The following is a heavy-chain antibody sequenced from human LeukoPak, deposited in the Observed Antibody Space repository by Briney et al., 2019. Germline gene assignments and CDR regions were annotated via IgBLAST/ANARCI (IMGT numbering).Heavy chain of an antibody. D-gene: IGHD3-10*01. J-gene: IGHJ5*02. V-gene: IGHV4-39*01. CDR1: GGSISSSSYY. Sequence: SETLSLTCTVSGGSISSSSYYWGWIRQPPGKGLEWIGSIYYSGSTYYNPSLKSRVTISVDTSKNQFSLKLSSVTAADTAVYYCARHEHLHYYGLWFDPWGQGTLVTVSS. CDR3: ARHEHLHYYGLWFDP. CDR2: IYYSGST.